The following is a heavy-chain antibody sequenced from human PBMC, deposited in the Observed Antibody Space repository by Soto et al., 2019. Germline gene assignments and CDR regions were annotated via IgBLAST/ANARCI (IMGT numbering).Heavy chain of an antibody. Sequence: GGSLRLSCAASGFTFSSYWMHWVRQAPGKGLVWVSRINSDGSSTSYADSVKGRFTISRDNAKNTLYLQMNSLRAEDTAVYYCARAQRGLSFPANWGQGTLVTVSS. CDR3: ARAQRGLSFPAN. V-gene: IGHV3-74*01. CDR2: INSDGSST. CDR1: GFTFSSYW. J-gene: IGHJ4*02. D-gene: IGHD3-10*01.